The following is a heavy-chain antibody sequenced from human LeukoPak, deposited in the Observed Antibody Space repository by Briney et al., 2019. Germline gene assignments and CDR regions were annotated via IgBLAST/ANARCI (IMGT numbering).Heavy chain of an antibody. Sequence: HPGGSLRLSCAASGFTFSSYGMHWVRQAPGKGLEWVAFIRYDGSNKYYADSVKGRFTISRDDSKNTLYLQMNSLRAEDTAVYYCAKDGRGYSYVAAGTWDVYWGQGTLVTVSS. D-gene: IGHD5-18*01. CDR2: IRYDGSNK. J-gene: IGHJ4*02. V-gene: IGHV3-30*02. CDR1: GFTFSSYG. CDR3: AKDGRGYSYVAAGTWDVY.